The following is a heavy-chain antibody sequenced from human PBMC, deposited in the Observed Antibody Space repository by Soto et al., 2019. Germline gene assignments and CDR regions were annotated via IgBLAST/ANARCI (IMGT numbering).Heavy chain of an antibody. V-gene: IGHV3-30*18. CDR3: AKDRGYYGSGGGYFDY. Sequence: QVQLVESGGGVVQPGRSLRLSCAASGFSFNKYGIHWVRQAPGKGLEWVAVISYDGSNQYYADSVKGRFTISRDNSKNTLYLQMNSLRPEDTPVYYCAKDRGYYGSGGGYFDYWGQGTLVTVSS. D-gene: IGHD3-10*01. J-gene: IGHJ4*02. CDR1: GFSFNKYG. CDR2: ISYDGSNQ.